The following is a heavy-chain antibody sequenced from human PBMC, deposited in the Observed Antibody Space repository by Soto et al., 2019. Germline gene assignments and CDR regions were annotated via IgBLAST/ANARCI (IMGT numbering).Heavy chain of an antibody. CDR3: AKERYNWSTFDY. CDR1: GFTFSSYA. CDR2: ISGSGGST. J-gene: IGHJ4*02. Sequence: EVRLLESGGGLVQPGGSLRLSCAASGFTFSSYAMTWVRQTPGKGLEWVSVISGSGGSTYYADSVKGRFTISRDNSKNTLYLQMNSLRAEDTAVYYCAKERYNWSTFDYWGQGTLVTVSS. V-gene: IGHV3-23*01. D-gene: IGHD1-20*01.